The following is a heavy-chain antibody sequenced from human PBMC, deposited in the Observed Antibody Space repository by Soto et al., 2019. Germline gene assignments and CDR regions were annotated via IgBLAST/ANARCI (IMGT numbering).Heavy chain of an antibody. D-gene: IGHD3-10*01. Sequence: QVQLQESGPGLLKPSETLSLTCTVSGGSITNDYCSWFRQPPGKGLEWIGYIQYNGYSAYNLSLKRRVTMSMDTSKTQFSLMLEAVTATATAVYYCARHGFGSLHGLVDVWGQGTTVIVSS. CDR2: IQYNGYS. CDR1: GGSITNDY. V-gene: IGHV4-59*08. J-gene: IGHJ6*02. CDR3: ARHGFGSLHGLVDV.